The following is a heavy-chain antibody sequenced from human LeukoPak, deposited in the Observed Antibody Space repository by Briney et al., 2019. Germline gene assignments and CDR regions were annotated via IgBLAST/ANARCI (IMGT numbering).Heavy chain of an antibody. J-gene: IGHJ4*02. Sequence: ASVKVSCKASGGTFSSYAISWVRQAPGQGLEWMGIINPSGGSTSYAQKFQGRVTMTRDTSTSTVYMELSSLRSEDTAVYYCARGSGSCDYWGQGTLVTVSS. D-gene: IGHD1-26*01. V-gene: IGHV1-46*01. CDR3: ARGSGSCDY. CDR2: INPSGGST. CDR1: GGTFSSYA.